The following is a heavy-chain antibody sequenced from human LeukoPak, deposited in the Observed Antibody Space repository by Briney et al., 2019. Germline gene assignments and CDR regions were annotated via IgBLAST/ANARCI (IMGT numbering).Heavy chain of an antibody. D-gene: IGHD2-2*01. J-gene: IGHJ4*02. V-gene: IGHV3-74*01. CDR3: ARDLFVVLPTL. CDR1: GFTFSTYW. Sequence: GGSLRLSCAASGFTFSTYWMHWVRQAPGKGLVWVSRINSDGSSTNYADSVKGRFTISRDNAKNTLYLQMNSLRAEDTAVYYCARDLFVVLPTLWGQGTLVSGSS. CDR2: INSDGSST.